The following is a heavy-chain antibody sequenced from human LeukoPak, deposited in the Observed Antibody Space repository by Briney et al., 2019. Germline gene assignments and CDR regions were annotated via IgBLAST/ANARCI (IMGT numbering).Heavy chain of an antibody. CDR2: IDPKSGGT. D-gene: IGHD6-6*01. Sequence: ASVKISCQASGYTFTGYYIHWVRQAPGQGLEWVGRIDPKSGGTSYAQKFRGRVTMTGDTSITTAYMELTRLESGDTAVYYCARDSLVSGDHWGQGTLVAVSS. J-gene: IGHJ4*02. V-gene: IGHV1-2*06. CDR1: GYTFTGYY. CDR3: ARDSLVSGDH.